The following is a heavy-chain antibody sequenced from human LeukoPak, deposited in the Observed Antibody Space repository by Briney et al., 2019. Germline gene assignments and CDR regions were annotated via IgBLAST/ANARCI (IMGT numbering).Heavy chain of an antibody. CDR1: GYAFTSYG. CDR2: ISAYNGNT. CDR3: ARGPIIDIAIVPAAVEYYYMDV. Sequence: ASVKVSCKASGYAFTSYGITWVRQAPGQGLEWMGWISAYNGNTKYAQKLQGRVTMTTDTSTSTAYMELRSLRSDDTAVYYCARGPIIDIAIVPAAVEYYYMDVWGKGTTVTVSS. J-gene: IGHJ6*03. D-gene: IGHD2-2*01. V-gene: IGHV1-18*01.